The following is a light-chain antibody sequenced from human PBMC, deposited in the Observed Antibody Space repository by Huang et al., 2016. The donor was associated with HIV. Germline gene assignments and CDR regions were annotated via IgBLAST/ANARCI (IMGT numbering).Light chain of an antibody. J-gene: IGKJ4*01. CDR3: QQSYSTPLT. V-gene: IGKV1-39*01. CDR1: QSISNY. CDR2: SVS. Sequence: QMTQSPSSLSASVGDRVTIICRASQSISNYLNWYKQKLGEAPKLLIYSVSRLQSGVPSRFSGNGSETDFTLTISTLHSEEFASYYCQQSYSTPLTFGGGTKVEI.